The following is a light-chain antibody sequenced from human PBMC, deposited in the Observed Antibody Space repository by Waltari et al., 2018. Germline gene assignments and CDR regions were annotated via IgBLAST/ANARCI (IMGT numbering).Light chain of an antibody. V-gene: IGLV1-47*01. CDR3: AARDDSLNWV. CDR1: SSTIGWKS. J-gene: IGLJ3*02. CDR2: KNN. Sequence: QFVLTQSPSASGTPGQRVTISCSGSSSTIGWKSIYWFQQLPGAPPKLLISKNNQRSSGVPDRFSASKSGTSASLAISGLRSEDEADYFCAARDDSLNWVFGGGTKLTVL.